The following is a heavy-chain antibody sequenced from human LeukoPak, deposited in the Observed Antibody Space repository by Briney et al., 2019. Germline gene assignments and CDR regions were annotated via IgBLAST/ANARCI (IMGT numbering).Heavy chain of an antibody. D-gene: IGHD1-26*01. Sequence: SETLSLTCIVSGSSVSTFYWSWLRQSPGTGLEWIGFVHDTGSTAYNPSLKGRVTISLETAKNQLSLMVTSVTAADPAMYYCARGSTDVYWYLDVWGRGTRVTVSS. V-gene: IGHV4-59*02. J-gene: IGHJ2*01. CDR1: GSSVSTFY. CDR2: VHDTGST. CDR3: ARGSTDVYWYLDV.